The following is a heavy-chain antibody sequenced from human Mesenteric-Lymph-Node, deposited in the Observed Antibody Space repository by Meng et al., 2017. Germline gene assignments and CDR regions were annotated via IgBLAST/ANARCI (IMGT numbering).Heavy chain of an antibody. Sequence: GGSLRLSCAASGFTFSSYAMHWVRQAPGKGLEWVAVISYDGSNKYYADSVKGRFTISRDNSKNTLYLQMNSLRAEDTAVYYCARDRLRLGELSFTSLNYWGQGTLVTVSS. CDR2: ISYDGSNK. CDR3: ARDRLRLGELSFTSLNY. D-gene: IGHD3-16*02. J-gene: IGHJ4*02. CDR1: GFTFSSYA. V-gene: IGHV3-30*04.